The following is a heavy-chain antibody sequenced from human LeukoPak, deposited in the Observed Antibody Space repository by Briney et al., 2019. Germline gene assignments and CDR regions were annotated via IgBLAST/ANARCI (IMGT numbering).Heavy chain of an antibody. V-gene: IGHV3-23*01. CDR1: GFTFGSYA. CDR2: LSGTGGTT. J-gene: IGHJ4*02. CDR3: AKARGYSHGSEY. Sequence: GGSLRLSCAASGFTFGSYAMTWVRQAPGKGLEWVSSLSGTGGTTYYADSVRGRFTISRDNSRNTLYLQMDSLRAEDTAVYYCAKARGYSHGSEYWGQGTRVTVSS. D-gene: IGHD5-12*01.